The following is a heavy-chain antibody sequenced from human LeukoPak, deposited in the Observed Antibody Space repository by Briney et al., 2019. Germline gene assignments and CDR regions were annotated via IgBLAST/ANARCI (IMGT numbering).Heavy chain of an antibody. V-gene: IGHV3-53*01. J-gene: IGHJ5*02. D-gene: IGHD6-13*01. CDR1: GFTVSSNY. CDR2: IYSASST. Sequence: GGSLRLSCAASGFTVSSNYMSWVRQAPGKGLEWVSVIYSASSTYYADSVKGRFSISRDNSKNTLYLQMNSLRAEDTAVYYCAGLAAAGTWWFDPWGQGTLVTVSS. CDR3: AGLAAAGTWWFDP.